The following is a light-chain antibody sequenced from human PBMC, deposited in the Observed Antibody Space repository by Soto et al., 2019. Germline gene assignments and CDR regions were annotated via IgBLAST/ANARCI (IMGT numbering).Light chain of an antibody. CDR3: QQYVASPYT. CDR2: DAS. J-gene: IGKJ2*01. CDR1: QSINSRS. Sequence: DIVLTQSPGTLSLSPGERATLSCGSSQSINSRSLAWYQQKPGQAPRLPIYDASSRATGIPDRFSASGSGTDFTLTISSLEPEDFAVYYCQQYVASPYTFGQGTKVDI. V-gene: IGKV3-20*01.